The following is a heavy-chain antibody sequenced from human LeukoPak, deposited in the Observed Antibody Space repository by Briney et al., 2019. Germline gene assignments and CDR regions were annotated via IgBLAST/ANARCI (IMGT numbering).Heavy chain of an antibody. CDR2: IRYDGSNK. D-gene: IGHD3-22*01. J-gene: IGHJ4*02. V-gene: IGHV3-30*02. CDR1: GFTFSSYG. Sequence: TGGSLRRSCAASGFTFSSYGMHWVRQAPGKGLEWVAFIRYDGSNKYYADSVKGRFTISRDNFKNTLYLQMNSLRAEDTAVYYCAKGAPTYYYDSSGYYSFDYWGQGTLVTVSS. CDR3: AKGAPTYYYDSSGYYSFDY.